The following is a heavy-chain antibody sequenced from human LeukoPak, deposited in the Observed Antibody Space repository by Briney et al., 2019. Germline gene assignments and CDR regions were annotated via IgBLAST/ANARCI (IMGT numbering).Heavy chain of an antibody. D-gene: IGHD2-21*01. Sequence: SETLSLTCTVSGGSISSGDYYWSWIRQPPGKGLEWIGYIYYSGSTYYNPSLKSQVTISVDTSKNQFSLKLSSVTAADTAVYYCARSHYSDAFDIWGPRDNGHRLF. J-gene: IGHJ3*02. V-gene: IGHV4-30-4*01. CDR3: ARSHYSDAFDI. CDR2: IYYSGST. CDR1: GGSISSGDYY.